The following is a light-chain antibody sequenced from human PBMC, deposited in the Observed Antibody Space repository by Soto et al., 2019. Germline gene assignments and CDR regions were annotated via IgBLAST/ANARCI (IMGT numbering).Light chain of an antibody. CDR1: QNVDSNY. CDR3: QQYGNLLWT. V-gene: IGKV3-20*01. J-gene: IGKJ1*01. Sequence: EIVLTQSPGTLSLSPGEGATLSCRASQNVDSNYLAWYQQKPGQAPRIILFGASGRATGIPDRFSGSGSGTDFTLTISRLESEDFAVYYCQQYGNLLWTFGQGTKVDIK. CDR2: GAS.